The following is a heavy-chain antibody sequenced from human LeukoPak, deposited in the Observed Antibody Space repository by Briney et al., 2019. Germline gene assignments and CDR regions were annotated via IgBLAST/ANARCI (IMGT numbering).Heavy chain of an antibody. V-gene: IGHV3-7*03. Sequence: PGGSLRLSCAASGFTFSSYRMSWVRQAPGKGLEWVANIKQDGSEKYYVDSVKGRFTISRDNAKNSLYLQMNSLRAEDTAVYYCAREVYGYFDYWGQGTLVTVSS. J-gene: IGHJ4*02. CDR1: GFTFSSYR. CDR3: AREVYGYFDY. CDR2: IKQDGSEK. D-gene: IGHD3-16*01.